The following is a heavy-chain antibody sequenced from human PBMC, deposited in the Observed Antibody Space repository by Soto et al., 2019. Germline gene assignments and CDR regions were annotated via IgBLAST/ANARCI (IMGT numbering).Heavy chain of an antibody. CDR3: TKDCVETWGQGLSYNGFDP. V-gene: IGHV3-30*18. CDR2: ISYDGIHK. CDR1: GFTFSSYG. J-gene: IGHJ5*02. D-gene: IGHD1-26*01. Sequence: QVQLVESRGGVVQPGRSLRLSCAASGFTFSSYGIHWVRQAPGKGLEWVTVISYDGIHKFYGVSVEGRITISRDDSHNMVFLQMSSLRPDDTAVYYCTKDCVETWGQGLSYNGFDPWGQRTLVTVSS.